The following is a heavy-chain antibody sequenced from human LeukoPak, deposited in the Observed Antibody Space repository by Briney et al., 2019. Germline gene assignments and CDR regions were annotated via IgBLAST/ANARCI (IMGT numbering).Heavy chain of an antibody. V-gene: IGHV1-18*01. CDR1: GYTFTSYG. J-gene: IGHJ6*03. CDR3: ARWVGYSSGWYGGYYYMNV. CDR2: ISAYNGNT. Sequence: ASVKVSCKASGYTFTSYGISWVRQAPGQGLEWMGWISAYNGNTNYAQKLQGRVTMTTDTSTSTACMELRSLRSDDTAVYYCARWVGYSSGWYGGYYYMNVWGKGTTVTVSS. D-gene: IGHD6-19*01.